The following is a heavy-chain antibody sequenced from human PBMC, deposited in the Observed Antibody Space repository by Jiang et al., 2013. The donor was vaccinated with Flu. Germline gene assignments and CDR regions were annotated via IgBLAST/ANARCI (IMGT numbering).Heavy chain of an antibody. Sequence: VQLVESGGGLVQPGGSLRLSCAGSGFTFSSYGLSWVRQAPAKGLEWVSAISGGGANTQYADSVKGRFTISRDNSNNTLYLQMNILRAEDTAVYFCAKDIPTGLFVNRAFDSWGQGTLVTVSS. J-gene: IGHJ4*02. CDR3: AKDIPTGLFVNRAFDS. CDR2: ISGGGANT. D-gene: IGHD1-14*01. CDR1: GFTFSSYG. V-gene: IGHV3-23*04.